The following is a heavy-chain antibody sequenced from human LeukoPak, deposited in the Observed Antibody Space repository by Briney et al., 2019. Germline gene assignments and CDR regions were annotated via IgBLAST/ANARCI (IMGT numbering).Heavy chain of an antibody. V-gene: IGHV3-7*01. CDR2: IKQDGSEK. CDR1: VFTYSSYW. CDR3: AREWIAVGATSDY. Sequence: GWALLLSLSGSVFTYSSYWMSWVRQAPGKGLEGVANIKQDGSEKYYVDSVKGRVTISRDNAKNSLYLQMNSLRAEDTAVYYCAREWIAVGATSDYWGEGTLVTVPS. D-gene: IGHD1-26*01. J-gene: IGHJ4*02.